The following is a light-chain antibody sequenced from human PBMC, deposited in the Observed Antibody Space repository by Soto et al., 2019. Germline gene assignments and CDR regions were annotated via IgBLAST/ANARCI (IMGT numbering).Light chain of an antibody. J-gene: IGLJ2*01. CDR1: SSDVGGYNY. Sequence: QSALTQPRSVSGSPGQSVTISCTGTSSDVGGYNYVSWYQQHPGKAPKLMIYDVIKRPSGVPDRFSGSKSGNTASLTISGLQAEDEADYYCCSYAGAYGVVFGGGTQLTVL. V-gene: IGLV2-11*01. CDR2: DVI. CDR3: CSYAGAYGVV.